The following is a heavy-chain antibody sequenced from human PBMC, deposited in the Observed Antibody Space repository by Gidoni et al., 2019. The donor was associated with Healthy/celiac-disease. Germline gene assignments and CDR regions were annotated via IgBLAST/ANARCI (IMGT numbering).Heavy chain of an antibody. J-gene: IGHJ1*01. CDR1: GGSFSGYY. CDR2: INHSGST. Sequence: QVQLQQWGAGLLKPSETLSLTCAVYGGSFSGYYWSWIRQPPGKGLEWIGEINHSGSTNYNPSLKSRVTISVDTSKNQFSLKLSSVTAADTAVYYCARAGGWYAEYFQHWGQGTLVTVSS. CDR3: ARAGGWYAEYFQH. V-gene: IGHV4-34*01. D-gene: IGHD6-19*01.